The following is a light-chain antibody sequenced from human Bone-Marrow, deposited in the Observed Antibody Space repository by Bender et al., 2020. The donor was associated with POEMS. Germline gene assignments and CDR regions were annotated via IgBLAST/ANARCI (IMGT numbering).Light chain of an antibody. J-gene: IGLJ1*01. V-gene: IGLV2-14*03. CDR3: CSYAGGNNLSYV. CDR1: SSDVGGYNY. Sequence: QSALTQPASVSGSPGQSITISCTGTSSDVGGYNYVSWYQQYAGKAPKLMIFDVSNRPSGVSNRFSGSKSGNTASLTISGLRAEDEADYHCCSYAGGNNLSYVFGTGTKVTVL. CDR2: DVS.